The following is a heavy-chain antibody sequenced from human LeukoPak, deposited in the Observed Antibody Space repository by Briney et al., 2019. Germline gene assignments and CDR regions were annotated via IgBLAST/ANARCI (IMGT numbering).Heavy chain of an antibody. CDR3: PKDRSYWNDATLDY. Sequence: PGRSVRLSCAASGFTFDDYGMHWVRQAPGKGLEWVTGISWNSGSIGYADSVKGPFSISRDKAKNSLYLQMNSLRAEDTALYYCPKDRSYWNDATLDYWGEGTLVTVSS. CDR2: ISWNSGSI. D-gene: IGHD1-1*01. V-gene: IGHV3-9*01. J-gene: IGHJ4*02. CDR1: GFTFDDYG.